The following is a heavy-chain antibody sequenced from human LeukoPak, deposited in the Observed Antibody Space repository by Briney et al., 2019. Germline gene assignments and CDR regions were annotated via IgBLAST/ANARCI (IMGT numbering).Heavy chain of an antibody. CDR2: IYYSGST. J-gene: IGHJ6*03. CDR1: GGSISSYY. V-gene: IGHV4-59*01. CDR3: ARSYLDTAMGYYYYMDV. Sequence: SETLSLTCTVSGGSISSYYWSWIRQPPGKGLEWIGYIYYSGSTNYNPSLKSRVTISVDTSKNQFSLKLSSVTAADTAVYYCARSYLDTAMGYYYYMDVWGKGTTVTVSS. D-gene: IGHD5-18*01.